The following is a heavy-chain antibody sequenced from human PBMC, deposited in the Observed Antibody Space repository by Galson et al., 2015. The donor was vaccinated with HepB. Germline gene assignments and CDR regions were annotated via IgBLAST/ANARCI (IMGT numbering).Heavy chain of an antibody. V-gene: IGHV3-7*01. D-gene: IGHD3-3*01. J-gene: IGHJ6*02. Sequence: SLRLSCAASGFTFSSYWMSWVRQAPGKGLEWVANIKQDGSEKYYVDSVKGRFTISRDNAKNSLYLQMNSLRAEDTAVYYCARDNDFWSGYYIEPDYYYGMDVWGQGTTVTVSS. CDR2: IKQDGSEK. CDR1: GFTFSSYW. CDR3: ARDNDFWSGYYIEPDYYYGMDV.